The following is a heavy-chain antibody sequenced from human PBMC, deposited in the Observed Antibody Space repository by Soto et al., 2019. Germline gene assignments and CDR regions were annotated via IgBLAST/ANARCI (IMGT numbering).Heavy chain of an antibody. Sequence: QVQLVESGGGVMEPGTSLRLSCAASGFLFSIFGMHWVREAPGKGLERVAVIVNHGGRKDYADSVRGRFTISRDNSRNTLFLEMSSLRVEDTAIYYCARDDEYDDNGLDYWGQGTLVTVSS. J-gene: IGHJ4*02. CDR2: IVNHGGRK. CDR3: ARDDEYDDNGLDY. V-gene: IGHV3-33*01. CDR1: GFLFSIFG. D-gene: IGHD1-1*01.